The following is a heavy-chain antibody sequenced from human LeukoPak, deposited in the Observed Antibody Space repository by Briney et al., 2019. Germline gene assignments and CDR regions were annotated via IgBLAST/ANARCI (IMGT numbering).Heavy chain of an antibody. CDR2: IRGSGGST. J-gene: IGHJ4*02. CDR1: GFTFSSYG. D-gene: IGHD6-19*01. Sequence: GGSLRLSCVASGFTFSSYGLSWVRQAPGKGLEWVSAIRGSGGSTYYADSVKGRFTISRDNAKNSLYLQMSSLRGEDTAVYYCARLQRSVTGTLWGQGTLVIVSS. CDR3: ARLQRSVTGTL. V-gene: IGHV3-23*01.